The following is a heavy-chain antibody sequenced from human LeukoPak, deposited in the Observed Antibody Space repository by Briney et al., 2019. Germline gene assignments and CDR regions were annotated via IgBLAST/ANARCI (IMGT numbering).Heavy chain of an antibody. CDR3: ARGFDGFYGFDI. J-gene: IGHJ3*02. CDR2: INHSGST. CDR1: GGSFSGYY. Sequence: PSETLSLTCAVYGGSFSGYYWSWIRQPPGKGLEWIGEINHSGSTNYNPSLKSRVTISVDTSKNQFSLNLSSVTAADTAVYYCARGFDGFYGFDIWGQGTMVTVSS. D-gene: IGHD5-24*01. V-gene: IGHV4-34*01.